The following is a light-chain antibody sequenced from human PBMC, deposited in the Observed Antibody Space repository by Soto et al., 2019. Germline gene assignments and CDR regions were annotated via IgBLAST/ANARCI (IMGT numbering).Light chain of an antibody. CDR1: QGISSY. Sequence: DIQLTQSPSFLSASVGDRVTITCRASQGISSYLAWYQQKPGKAPKLLTYAASTLQSGVPSRFSGSGSGTEFTLTINSLQPEDFATYYCQQLNRYPYTFGQGTKLEIK. V-gene: IGKV1-9*01. CDR3: QQLNRYPYT. CDR2: AAS. J-gene: IGKJ2*01.